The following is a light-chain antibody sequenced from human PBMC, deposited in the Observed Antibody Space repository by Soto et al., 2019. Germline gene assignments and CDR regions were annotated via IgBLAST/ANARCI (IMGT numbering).Light chain of an antibody. V-gene: IGKV3-20*01. J-gene: IGKJ1*01. Sequence: ELVLTQSSGTLSLSPGERATLSCRASQSVSSNFVAWYQQKTGQAPRLLIYGESNRATGIPDKFNGSGSGTDLTLTISRLEPEDFAMYYCQKYGSSTRTCGQGTKVDIK. CDR3: QKYGSSTRT. CDR2: GES. CDR1: QSVSSNF.